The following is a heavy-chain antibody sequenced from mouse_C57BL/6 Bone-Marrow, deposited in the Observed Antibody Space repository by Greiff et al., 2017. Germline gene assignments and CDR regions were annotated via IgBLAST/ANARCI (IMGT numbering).Heavy chain of an antibody. CDR1: GYTFTDYN. CDR2: INPNNGCT. D-gene: IGHD1-1*01. Sequence: EVQLQQSGRELVKPGASVKMSCKASGYTFTDYNMHWVQQSHGKSLEWIGYINPNNGCTSYNQKFKGQATLTVNKSYSTAYMELRSLTSEDTAVYYCARGLLRLYYFAYWGQGTTLTVSS. V-gene: IGHV1-22*01. J-gene: IGHJ2*01. CDR3: ARGLLRLYYFAY.